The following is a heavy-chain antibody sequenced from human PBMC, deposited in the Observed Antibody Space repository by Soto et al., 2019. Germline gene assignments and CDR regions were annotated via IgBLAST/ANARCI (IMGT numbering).Heavy chain of an antibody. Sequence: ASVKVSCKASGYTCTGYYMPWVRQAPGQGLEWMVCLNPNSGGTNYAQKFQGWVTMTRDTSISTAYMELSRLRSDDTAVYYCARGGTAMTRDWFDPWGQGTLVTVSS. D-gene: IGHD5-18*01. J-gene: IGHJ5*02. CDR3: ARGGTAMTRDWFDP. V-gene: IGHV1-2*04. CDR1: GYTCTGYY. CDR2: LNPNSGGT.